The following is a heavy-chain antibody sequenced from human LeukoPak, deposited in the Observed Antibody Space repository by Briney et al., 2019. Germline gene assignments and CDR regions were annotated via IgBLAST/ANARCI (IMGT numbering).Heavy chain of an antibody. CDR2: IYYSGST. J-gene: IGHJ6*03. Sequence: SETLSLTCTVSGGSISSSSYYWGWIRQPPGKGLEWIGSIYYSGSTYYNPSLKSRVTISVDTSKNQFSLKLSSVTAADTAVYYCASLLWFGELYYYYYMDVWGKGTTVTISS. CDR3: ASLLWFGELYYYYYMDV. CDR1: GGSISSSSYY. V-gene: IGHV4-39*01. D-gene: IGHD3-10*01.